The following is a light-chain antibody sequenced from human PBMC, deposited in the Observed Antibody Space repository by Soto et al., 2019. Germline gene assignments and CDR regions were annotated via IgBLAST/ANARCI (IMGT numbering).Light chain of an antibody. V-gene: IGKV4-1*01. CDR1: QTVLYSSNNKNF. Sequence: SCKSSQTVLYSSNNKNFLAWYQQKPGQPPKLLIYWASTRESGVPDRFSGSGSGTDFTLTINSLQAEDVAVYYCQQYYTSPQTFGQGTKVEIK. J-gene: IGKJ1*01. CDR2: WAS. CDR3: QQYYTSPQT.